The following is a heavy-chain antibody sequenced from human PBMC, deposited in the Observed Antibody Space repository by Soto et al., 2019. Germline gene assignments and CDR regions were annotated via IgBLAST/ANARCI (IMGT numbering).Heavy chain of an antibody. CDR1: GGSFSGYY. CDR2: VNHSGST. J-gene: IGHJ4*02. V-gene: IGHV4-34*01. D-gene: IGHD4-17*01. CDR3: ARVYGDYEAQFAIYY. Sequence: SVTLSLTCAVYGGSFSGYYWSWIRQPPGKGLEWIGEVNHSGSTNYNPSLKSRVTISVDTSKNQFSLKLSSVTAADTAVYYCARVYGDYEAQFAIYYWGQGNLVPVSS.